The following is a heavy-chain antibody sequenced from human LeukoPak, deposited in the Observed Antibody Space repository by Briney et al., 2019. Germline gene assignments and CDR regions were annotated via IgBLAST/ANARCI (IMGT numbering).Heavy chain of an antibody. Sequence: KPSETLSLTCTVSGGSISSSSYYWGWIRQPPGKGLEWIGSIYYSGSTYYNPSLKSRVTISVDTSKNQFSLKLSSVTAADTAVYYCARDASSRITMIPVPPAEGFDYWGQGTLVTVSS. D-gene: IGHD3-22*01. V-gene: IGHV4-39*07. CDR1: GGSISSSSYY. J-gene: IGHJ4*02. CDR2: IYYSGST. CDR3: ARDASSRITMIPVPPAEGFDY.